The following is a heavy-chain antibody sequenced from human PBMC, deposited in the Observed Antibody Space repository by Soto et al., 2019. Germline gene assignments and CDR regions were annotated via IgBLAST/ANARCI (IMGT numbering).Heavy chain of an antibody. Sequence: EVQLVESGGGLVLPGGSLRLACAASEFSVSDNYMNWVRQAPGKGLEWLAVIFSGGSTNYADSVKGRFTISRLKSENTLYLQMSSLRPEDTAVYFCKSRDYWGRGTLVTVSS. CDR3: KSRDY. V-gene: IGHV3-53*04. J-gene: IGHJ4*02. CDR1: EFSVSDNY. CDR2: IFSGGST.